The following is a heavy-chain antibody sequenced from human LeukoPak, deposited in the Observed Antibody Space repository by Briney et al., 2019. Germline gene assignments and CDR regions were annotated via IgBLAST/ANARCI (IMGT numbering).Heavy chain of an antibody. CDR3: AISPSSGWYAVSSWYFDY. Sequence: GGSLRLSCAASGFTFSSYAMHWVRQAPGKGLEWVAVISYDGSNKYYADSVKGRFTISRDNSKDTLYLQMNSLRAEDTAVYYCAISPSSGWYAVSSWYFDYWGQGTLVTVSS. CDR1: GFTFSSYA. J-gene: IGHJ4*02. CDR2: ISYDGSNK. D-gene: IGHD6-19*01. V-gene: IGHV3-30-3*01.